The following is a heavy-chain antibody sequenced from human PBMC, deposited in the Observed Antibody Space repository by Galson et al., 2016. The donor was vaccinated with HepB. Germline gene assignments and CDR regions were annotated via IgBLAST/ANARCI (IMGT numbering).Heavy chain of an antibody. J-gene: IGHJ6*04. CDR3: VQGSTAPAV. Sequence: SLRLSCAASGFTFTSYAMSWVRQAPGKGLEWVSLISGSGSSTYYADSVKGRFTFSRDNSKNTMDLQMSSLTADDTAIYYCVQGSTAPAVWGKGTTVTVSS. D-gene: IGHD2-2*01. V-gene: IGHV3-23*01. CDR1: GFTFTSYA. CDR2: ISGSGSST.